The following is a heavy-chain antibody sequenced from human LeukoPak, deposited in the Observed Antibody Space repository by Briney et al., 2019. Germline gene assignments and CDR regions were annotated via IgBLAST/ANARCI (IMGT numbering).Heavy chain of an antibody. D-gene: IGHD3-10*01. CDR3: AKAPRSPTYHYAYYFDY. J-gene: IGHJ4*02. CDR1: GFTFSSYA. Sequence: GGSLRLSCAASGFTFSSYAMSWVRQAPGKGLEWVSAISGSGGSTYYADSVKGRFTISRDNSKNTLYLQMNSLRAEDTAVYYCAKAPRSPTYHYAYYFDYWGQGTLVTVSS. V-gene: IGHV3-23*01. CDR2: ISGSGGST.